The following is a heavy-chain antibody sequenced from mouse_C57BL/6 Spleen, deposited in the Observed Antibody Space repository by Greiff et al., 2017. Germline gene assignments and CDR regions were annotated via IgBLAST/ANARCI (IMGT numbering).Heavy chain of an antibody. D-gene: IGHD4-1*01. J-gene: IGHJ1*03. CDR1: GYTFTSYW. Sequence: QVQLQQPGAELVKPGASVKLSCKASGYTFTSYWMHWVKQRPGQGLEWIGMIHPNSGSTNYNENFKSKATLTVDKSSSTAYQQLSSLTSEDSAVYYCAREDWERYFDVWGTGTTVTVSS. V-gene: IGHV1-64*01. CDR2: IHPNSGST. CDR3: AREDWERYFDV.